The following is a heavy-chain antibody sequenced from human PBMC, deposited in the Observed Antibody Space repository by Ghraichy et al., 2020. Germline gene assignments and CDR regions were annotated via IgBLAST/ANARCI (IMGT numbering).Heavy chain of an antibody. D-gene: IGHD1-26*01. V-gene: IGHV6-1*01. CDR1: GDSVSSSSSA. J-gene: IGHJ4*02. Sequence: SQTLSLTCAISGDSVSSSSSAWNWIRQSPSRGLEWLGRTYYRSKWYYHYAVSVKSRVTINPDTSKNQFSLRLNSVTPEDTAMYYCARTAGIGVDYWGQGTRVTVSS. CDR2: TYYRSKWYY. CDR3: ARTAGIGVDY.